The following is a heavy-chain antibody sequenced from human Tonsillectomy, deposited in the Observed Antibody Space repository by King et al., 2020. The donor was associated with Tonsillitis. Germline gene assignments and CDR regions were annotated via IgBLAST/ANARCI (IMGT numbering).Heavy chain of an antibody. D-gene: IGHD3-3*01. J-gene: IGHJ4*02. CDR2: IHWDDDK. V-gene: IGHV2-70*01. CDR1: GFSLSNSGMC. CDR3: ARTLPYYDFWSGYYFDY. Sequence: TLKESGPALVKPTQTLTLTCTFSGFSLSNSGMCVSWIRQPPGKALQWLAVIHWDDDKYYSVSLRTRLAISKDTSKNQVVLTMTNMDPVDTATYYCARTLPYYDFWSGYYFDYWGQGTLVTVSS.